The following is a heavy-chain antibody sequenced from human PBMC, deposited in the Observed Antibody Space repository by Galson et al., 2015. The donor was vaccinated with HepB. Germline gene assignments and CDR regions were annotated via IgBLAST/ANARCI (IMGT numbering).Heavy chain of an antibody. D-gene: IGHD2-15*01. CDR1: GFTFTDYY. J-gene: IGHJ3*02. CDR2: ISGSGSDV. Sequence: SLRLSCAASGFTFTDYYMNWIRQAPGKGLEWLSYISGSGSDVYYTDSVQGRFTISRGNAKNSLYLQMSSLRAEDTALYYCATIATDAPDIWGQGTMVTVSS. V-gene: IGHV3-11*01. CDR3: ATIATDAPDI.